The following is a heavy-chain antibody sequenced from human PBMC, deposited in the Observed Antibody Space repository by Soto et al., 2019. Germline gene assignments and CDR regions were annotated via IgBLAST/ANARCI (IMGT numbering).Heavy chain of an antibody. J-gene: IGHJ3*02. CDR3: ARDRDYGDSRAFDI. V-gene: IGHV1-2*04. Sequence: GASVKVSCKASGYTFTGYYILWVRQAPGQGLEWMGWINPNSGGTNYAQKFQGWVTMTRDTSISTAYMELSRLKSDDTAVYYCARDRDYGDSRAFDIWGQGTMVTVSS. CDR1: GYTFTGYY. D-gene: IGHD4-17*01. CDR2: INPNSGGT.